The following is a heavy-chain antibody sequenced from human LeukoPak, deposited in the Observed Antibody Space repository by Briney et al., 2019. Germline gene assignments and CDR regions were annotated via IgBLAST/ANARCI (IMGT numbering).Heavy chain of an antibody. CDR2: IWYDGSNK. J-gene: IGHJ4*02. CDR1: GFTFSSYG. Sequence: PGRSLRLSCAASGFTFSSYGMHWVRQAPGKGLEWVAVIWYDGSNKYYADFVKGRFTISRDNSKNTLYLQMNSLRAEDTAVYYCARDPRYSGYDFSYFDYWGQGTLVTVSS. CDR3: ARDPRYSGYDFSYFDY. D-gene: IGHD5-12*01. V-gene: IGHV3-33*01.